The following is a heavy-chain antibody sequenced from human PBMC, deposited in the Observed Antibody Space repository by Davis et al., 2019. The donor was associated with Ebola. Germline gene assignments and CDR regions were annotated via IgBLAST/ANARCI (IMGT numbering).Heavy chain of an antibody. Sequence: ASVKVSCKASGYTFTRYGMNWMRQAPGQGLEWMGWINTNTGIPTYAQSAQGFTGRFVFSLDTSASTAYLQISSLKAEDTAVYYCASGGAMGAWGQGTTVTVSS. J-gene: IGHJ6*02. CDR3: ASGGAMGA. CDR1: GYTFTRYG. V-gene: IGHV7-4-1*02. D-gene: IGHD5-18*01. CDR2: INTNTGIP.